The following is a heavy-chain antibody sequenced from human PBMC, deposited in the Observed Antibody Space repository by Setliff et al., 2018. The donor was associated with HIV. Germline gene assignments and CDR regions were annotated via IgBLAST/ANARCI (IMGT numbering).Heavy chain of an antibody. CDR1: GASISNSNSY. V-gene: IGHV4-39*07. Sequence: SETLSLTCTVYGASISNSNSYWGWIRQAPGKRLEWLGSIYDSGSTYYNPSLKSRVTISIDTSKNQFSLRLSSVTAADTAVYYCARLLPGDYYGSGSYFDYWGQGTLVTVSS. CDR3: ARLLPGDYYGSGSYFDY. D-gene: IGHD3-10*01. CDR2: IYDSGST. J-gene: IGHJ4*02.